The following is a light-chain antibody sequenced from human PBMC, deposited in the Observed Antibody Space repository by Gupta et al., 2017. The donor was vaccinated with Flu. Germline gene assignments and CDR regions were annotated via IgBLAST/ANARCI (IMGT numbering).Light chain of an antibody. Sequence: QSVLTQPPSASGTPGQRVTISCSGSSSNIGSNYVYWYQQFPGTAPKLLIYRNNERPSGVPDRFSGSKSGTSASLAMSGLRSEDEADYYCAAWDDSLSGQGVFGGGTKLTVL. CDR3: AAWDDSLSGQGV. CDR1: SSNIGSNY. V-gene: IGLV1-47*01. J-gene: IGLJ3*02. CDR2: RNN.